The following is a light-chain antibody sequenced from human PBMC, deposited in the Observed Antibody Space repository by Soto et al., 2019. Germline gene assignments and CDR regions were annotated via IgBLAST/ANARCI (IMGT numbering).Light chain of an antibody. CDR3: SSYVNSDTLL. V-gene: IGLV2-14*03. CDR2: DVN. J-gene: IGLJ2*01. Sequence: QSALTQPASVSGSPGQSITISCTGTSSDVGGSNYVSWYQHHPGKAPKLMIYDVNNRPSGVSNRFSGSKSGNTASLTISGLQAEDEADYYCSSYVNSDTLLFGGGTKLTVL. CDR1: SSDVGGSNY.